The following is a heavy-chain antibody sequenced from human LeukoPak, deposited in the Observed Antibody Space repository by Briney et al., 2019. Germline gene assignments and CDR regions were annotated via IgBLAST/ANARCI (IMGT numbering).Heavy chain of an antibody. CDR3: AKADAPYCSGGSCYCNY. J-gene: IGHJ4*02. D-gene: IGHD2-15*01. CDR1: GFTFSSYA. Sequence: GGSLRLSCAASGFTFSSYAMSWVRQAPGKVLECVSVISAGGGSTYYADSVKGRFPISRDNSKNPLYLQMNSLRAEDTAVYYCAKADAPYCSGGSCYCNYWGQGTLVTVSS. V-gene: IGHV3-23*01. CDR2: ISAGGGST.